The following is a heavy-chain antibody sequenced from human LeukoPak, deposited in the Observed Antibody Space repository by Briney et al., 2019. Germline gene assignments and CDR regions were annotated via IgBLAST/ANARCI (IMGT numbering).Heavy chain of an antibody. V-gene: IGHV3-21*01. CDR1: GFTFSSYS. CDR2: ISSSSSYI. CDR3: ASRRGPGYSSSWYAGY. J-gene: IGHJ4*02. D-gene: IGHD6-13*01. Sequence: GGSLRLSCAASGFTFSSYSMNWVRQAPGKRLEWVSSISSSSSYIYYADSVKGRFTISRDNAKNSLYLQMNSLRAEDTAVYYCASRRGPGYSSSWYAGYWGQGTLVTVSS.